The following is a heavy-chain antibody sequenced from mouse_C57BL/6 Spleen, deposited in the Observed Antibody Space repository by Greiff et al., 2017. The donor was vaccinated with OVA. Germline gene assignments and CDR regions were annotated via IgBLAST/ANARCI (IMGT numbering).Heavy chain of an antibody. CDR3: ARGRQLSYYAMDY. D-gene: IGHD3-2*02. J-gene: IGHJ4*01. CDR1: GYTFTSYW. Sequence: QVQLQQPGAELVKPGASVKLSCKASGYTFTSYWMQWVKQRPGQGLEWIGEIDPSDSYTNYNQKFKGKATLTVDTSSSTAYMQLSSLTSEDSAVYYCARGRQLSYYAMDYWGQGTSGTVSS. V-gene: IGHV1-50*01. CDR2: IDPSDSYT.